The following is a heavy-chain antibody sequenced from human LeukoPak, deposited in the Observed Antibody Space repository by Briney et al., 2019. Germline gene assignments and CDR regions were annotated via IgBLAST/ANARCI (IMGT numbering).Heavy chain of an antibody. Sequence: AETLSLTCAVYGGSFSGYYWSWIRQPPGKGLEWIGEINHSGSTNYNPSLKSRVTISVDTSKNQFSLKLSSGTAADTAVYYCARREGGSYYDVDYWGQGTLVTVSS. J-gene: IGHJ4*02. CDR3: ARREGGSYYDVDY. D-gene: IGHD1-26*01. CDR1: GGSFSGYY. V-gene: IGHV4-34*01. CDR2: INHSGST.